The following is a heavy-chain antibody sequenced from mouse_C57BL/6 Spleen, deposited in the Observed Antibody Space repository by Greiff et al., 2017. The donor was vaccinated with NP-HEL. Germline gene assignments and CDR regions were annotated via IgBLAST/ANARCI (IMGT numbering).Heavy chain of an antibody. V-gene: IGHV3-6*01. J-gene: IGHJ2*01. CDR2: ISYDGSN. D-gene: IGHD1-1*01. Sequence: EVQLQESGPGLVKPSQSLSLTCSATGYSITSGYYWNCIRQFPGNKLEWMGYISYDGSNNYNPSLKNQIPITRDTSNNQFFLKLNSVTTEDTATYCDARDDCYYYFDYWGQGTTLTVSS. CDR3: ARDDCYYYFDY. CDR1: GYSITSGYY.